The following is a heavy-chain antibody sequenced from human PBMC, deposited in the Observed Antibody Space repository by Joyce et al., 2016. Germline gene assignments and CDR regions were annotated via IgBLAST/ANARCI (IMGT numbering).Heavy chain of an antibody. CDR2: ISGSGETT. CDR3: AKPPHDNGLPNWFDP. CDR1: GFIFSNYA. Sequence: EVQLLESGGGLVQPGGSLRLSCAASGFIFSNYAMTWVRQAPGKGLEWVSTISGSGETTYYADSVKGRFTISRDNSKYTLHLQMDSLRAEDTAVYHCAKPPHDNGLPNWFDPWGQGTLVTVSS. J-gene: IGHJ5*02. D-gene: IGHD4-17*01. V-gene: IGHV3-23*01.